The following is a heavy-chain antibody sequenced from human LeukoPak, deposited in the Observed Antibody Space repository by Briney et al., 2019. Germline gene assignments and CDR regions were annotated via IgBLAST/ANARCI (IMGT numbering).Heavy chain of an antibody. CDR3: TSSTGFGKYFDY. D-gene: IGHD6-6*01. V-gene: IGHV3-21*03. Sequence: GGSLRLSCAASGFTFSSHGMHWVRQAPGKGLEWVSSIDNTGTYIYYVDSVRGRFTLSRDNAKNSVYLQVNSLRADDTAVYYCTSSTGFGKYFDYWGQGIPVTVSS. J-gene: IGHJ4*02. CDR2: IDNTGTYI. CDR1: GFTFSSHG.